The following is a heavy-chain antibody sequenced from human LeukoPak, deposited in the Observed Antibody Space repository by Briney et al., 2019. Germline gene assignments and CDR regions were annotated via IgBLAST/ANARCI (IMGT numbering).Heavy chain of an antibody. CDR1: GGSFSGYY. CDR2: INHSGST. Sequence: SETLSLTCAVYGGSFSGYYWRWIRQPPGKGLEWIGEINHSGSTNYNPSLKSRVTISVDTSKNQFSLKLSSVTAADTAVYYCARGGGGIAVAGPFDYWGQGTLVTVSS. V-gene: IGHV4-34*01. D-gene: IGHD6-19*01. CDR3: ARGGGGIAVAGPFDY. J-gene: IGHJ4*02.